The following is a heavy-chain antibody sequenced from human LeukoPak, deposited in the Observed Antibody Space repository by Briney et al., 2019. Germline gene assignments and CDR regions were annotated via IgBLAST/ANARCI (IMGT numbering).Heavy chain of an antibody. CDR1: GYSFTSYW. Sequence: GESLQISSKGSGYSFTSYWIGWVRQMPGKGLEWMGIIYPGGSDTRYSPSFQGQVTISADKSITTAYLQWSSLKASDTAMYYCARHSIAAAGTPFGDWGQGTLVTVSS. V-gene: IGHV5-51*01. CDR2: IYPGGSDT. J-gene: IGHJ4*02. D-gene: IGHD6-13*01. CDR3: ARHSIAAAGTPFGD.